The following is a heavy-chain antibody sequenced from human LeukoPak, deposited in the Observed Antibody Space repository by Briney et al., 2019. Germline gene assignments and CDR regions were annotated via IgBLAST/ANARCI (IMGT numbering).Heavy chain of an antibody. CDR2: INPSGGST. Sequence: ASVKVSCKASGYTFTSYYMHWVRQAPGQGLEWMGIINPSGGSTSYAQRFQGRVTMTRDTSTNTVYMELSSLRSDDTAVYYCARDRFGCMLGWGQGTLVTVSS. CDR3: ARDRFGCMLG. V-gene: IGHV1-46*01. D-gene: IGHD2-8*01. CDR1: GYTFTSYY. J-gene: IGHJ4*02.